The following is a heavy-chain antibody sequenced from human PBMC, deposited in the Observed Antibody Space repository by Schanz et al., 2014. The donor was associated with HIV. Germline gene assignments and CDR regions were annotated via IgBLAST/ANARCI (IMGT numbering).Heavy chain of an antibody. D-gene: IGHD3-10*01. Sequence: EVQLVESGGGSAQPGGSLRLSCTVSGFTYSNYWMSWVRQAPGKGLEWVAKVKQDGSEKYYVDSVKGRFTISRDNSKNLLYLEMNDLRAEDTAVYYCARDALGGSFGGYWGQGTLVTVSS. J-gene: IGHJ4*02. CDR2: VKQDGSEK. V-gene: IGHV3-7*01. CDR3: ARDALGGSFGGY. CDR1: GFTYSNYW.